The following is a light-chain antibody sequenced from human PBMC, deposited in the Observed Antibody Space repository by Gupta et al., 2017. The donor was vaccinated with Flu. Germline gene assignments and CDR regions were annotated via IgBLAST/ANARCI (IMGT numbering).Light chain of an antibody. V-gene: IGLV3-25*02. CDR2: NAS. J-gene: IGLJ3*02. Sequence: SYELTQPPSVSVSPGQTARITCSGDALPKQSAYWYPQMPGPAPVLVRSNASERPHGTPTRFSGSSSGTTVTLTIHAVQAEDDADDYYHSADTSGTYLCVFGGGTKLTVL. CDR1: ALPKQS. CDR3: HSADTSGTYLCV.